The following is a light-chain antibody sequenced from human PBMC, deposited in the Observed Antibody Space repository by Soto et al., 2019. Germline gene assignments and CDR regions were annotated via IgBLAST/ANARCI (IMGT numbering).Light chain of an antibody. V-gene: IGKV1-39*01. J-gene: IGKJ3*01. CDR3: QQSYSTPIFT. CDR1: QSISSY. Sequence: DIQMTQSPSSLSASVGDRVTITCRASQSISSYLNGYQQKPGKAPKLLIYAASSLQSGVPSRFSDSGSGTDFTLTSSSLQPEDFATYYCQQSYSTPIFTFGPGTKVDIK. CDR2: AAS.